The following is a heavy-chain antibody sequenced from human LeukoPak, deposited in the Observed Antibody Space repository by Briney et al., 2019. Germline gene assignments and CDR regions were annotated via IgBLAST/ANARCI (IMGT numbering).Heavy chain of an antibody. V-gene: IGHV1-2*02. CDR2: INPNRGGT. D-gene: IGHD3-3*01. CDR3: ARGAPYYDFWSGYFDYYYMDV. Sequence: GASVKVSCKASGYTFTGYYMHWVRQAPGQGLEWMGWINPNRGGTNYAQKFQGRVTMTRDTSISTAYMELRSLRSDDTAVYYCARGAPYYDFWSGYFDYYYMDVWGKGTTVTVSS. CDR1: GYTFTGYY. J-gene: IGHJ6*03.